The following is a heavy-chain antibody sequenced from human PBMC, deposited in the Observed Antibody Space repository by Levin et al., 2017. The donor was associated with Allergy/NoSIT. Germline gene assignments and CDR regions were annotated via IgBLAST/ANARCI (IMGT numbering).Heavy chain of an antibody. CDR2: INPHSGDT. CDR1: RYIFSDYF. J-gene: IGHJ4*02. CDR3: ARDLYNYDSVFGY. D-gene: IGHD5-24*01. Sequence: GESLKISCKASRYIFSDYFIHWVRQAPGQGLEWMGWINPHSGDTKYAQEFQGRVTLTRDTSISTAYMELTRLTSDDTAVYYCARDLYNYDSVFGYWGQGTLVNVFS. V-gene: IGHV1-2*02.